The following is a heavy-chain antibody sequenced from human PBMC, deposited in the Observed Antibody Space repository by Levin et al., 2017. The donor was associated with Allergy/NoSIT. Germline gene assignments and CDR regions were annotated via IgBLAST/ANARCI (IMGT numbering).Heavy chain of an antibody. CDR1: GFTFTNFG. CDR3: ARDPYISYRTEGWHFDL. V-gene: IGHV3-33*01. Sequence: SGGSLRLSCAASGFTFTNFGFHWVRQPPGKGLEWVAVIYFDGTKDFYGDSVKGRFTISRDDSKSTVFLQLNGLSADDTAVYYCARDPYISYRTEGWHFDLWGRGTLVTVSS. D-gene: IGHD1-1*01. CDR2: IYFDGTKD. J-gene: IGHJ2*01.